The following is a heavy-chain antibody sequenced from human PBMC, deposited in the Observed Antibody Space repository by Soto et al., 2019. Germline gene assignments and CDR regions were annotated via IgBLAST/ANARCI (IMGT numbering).Heavy chain of an antibody. CDR3: ASTGGYCSGGSCYWDPDFDY. Sequence: PSETLSLTCAVYGGSFSGYYWSWIRQPPGKGLEWIGEINHSGSTNYNPSLKSRVTISVDTSKNQFSLKLSSVTAADTAVYYCASTGGYCSGGSCYWDPDFDYWGQGTLVTVSS. CDR1: GGSFSGYY. V-gene: IGHV4-34*01. CDR2: INHSGST. D-gene: IGHD2-15*01. J-gene: IGHJ4*02.